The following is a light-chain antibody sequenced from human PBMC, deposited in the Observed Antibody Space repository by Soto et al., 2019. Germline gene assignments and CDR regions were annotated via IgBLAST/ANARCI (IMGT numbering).Light chain of an antibody. CDR2: DAS. CDR1: QNIDNK. CDR3: QQFHYWWT. Sequence: EIVMTQSPATLSVSPGERATLSCRASQNIDNKLVWYQQKPGQVPRLLIYDASTRATGIPARFSGSGSGTEFTPTISSLQSEDFAFYYCQQFHYWWTFGQGTKVEIK. J-gene: IGKJ1*01. V-gene: IGKV3-15*01.